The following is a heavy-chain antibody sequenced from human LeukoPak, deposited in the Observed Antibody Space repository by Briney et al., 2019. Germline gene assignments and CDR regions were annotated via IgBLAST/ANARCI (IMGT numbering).Heavy chain of an antibody. Sequence: PGGSLRLSCAASGFTFISYGMSWVRQAPGNGLEWVSSISGIGATTYYADSVKGRFTVSRDNSKNTLYVQMKSLRAEDTAVYYCAKDFVVVPGNVNYFDYWGQGTLVTVSS. D-gene: IGHD2-21*02. J-gene: IGHJ4*02. CDR3: AKDFVVVPGNVNYFDY. V-gene: IGHV3-23*01. CDR1: GFTFISYG. CDR2: ISGIGATT.